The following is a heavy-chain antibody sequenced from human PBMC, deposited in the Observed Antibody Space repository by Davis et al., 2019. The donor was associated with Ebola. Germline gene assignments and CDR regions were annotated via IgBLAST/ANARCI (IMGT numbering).Heavy chain of an antibody. CDR2: INAGNGNT. Sequence: AASVKVSCKASGYTFTSYYMHWVRQAPGQRLEWMGWINAGNGNTKYSQKFQGRVTITRDTSASTAYMELSSLRSEDTAVYYCARRDVGFGELRYWGQGTLVTVSS. D-gene: IGHD3-10*01. CDR1: GYTFTSYY. V-gene: IGHV1-3*01. CDR3: ARRDVGFGELRY. J-gene: IGHJ4*02.